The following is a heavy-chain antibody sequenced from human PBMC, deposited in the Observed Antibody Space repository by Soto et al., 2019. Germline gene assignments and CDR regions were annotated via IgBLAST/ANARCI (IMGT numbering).Heavy chain of an antibody. J-gene: IGHJ4*02. D-gene: IGHD6-19*01. V-gene: IGHV4-4*02. CDR2: IYYSGST. Sequence: PSETLSLTCAFSSGSISSSNWWIWVCQPPGKGLEWIGYIYYSGSTNYNPSLKSRVTISVDTSKNQFSLKLSSVTAADTAVYYCARVDRRIAVAGTFDYWGQGTLVTVSS. CDR1: SGSISSSNW. CDR3: ARVDRRIAVAGTFDY.